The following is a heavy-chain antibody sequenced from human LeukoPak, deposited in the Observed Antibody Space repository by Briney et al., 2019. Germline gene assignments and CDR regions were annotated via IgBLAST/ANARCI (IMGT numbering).Heavy chain of an antibody. CDR3: ARGGYYDSSGYYRYWTFDY. J-gene: IGHJ4*02. D-gene: IGHD3-22*01. CDR1: GGSISSYY. V-gene: IGHV4-59*08. CDR2: IYYSGST. Sequence: PSETLSLTCTVSGGSISSYYWSWIRQPPGKGLEWIGYIYYSGSTNYNPSLKSRVTISVDTSKNQFSLKLSSVTAADTAVYYCARGGYYDSSGYYRYWTFDYWGQGTLVTVSS.